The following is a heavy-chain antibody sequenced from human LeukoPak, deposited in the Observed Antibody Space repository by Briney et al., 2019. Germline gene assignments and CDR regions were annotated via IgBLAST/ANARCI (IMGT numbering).Heavy chain of an antibody. CDR1: GFTFDDYG. J-gene: IGHJ4*02. Sequence: GGSLRLSCAASGFTFDDYGMSWVRQAPGKGLEWVSGINWNGGSTGYADSVKGRFTISRDNAKNSLYLQMNSLRAEDMALYYCAKDGRRGYSYGRGFDYWGQGTLVTVSS. D-gene: IGHD5-18*01. V-gene: IGHV3-20*04. CDR2: INWNGGST. CDR3: AKDGRRGYSYGRGFDY.